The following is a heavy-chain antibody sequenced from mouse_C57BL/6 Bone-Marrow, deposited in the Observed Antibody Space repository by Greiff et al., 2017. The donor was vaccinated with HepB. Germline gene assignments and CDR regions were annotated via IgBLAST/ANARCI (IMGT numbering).Heavy chain of an antibody. Sequence: EVQLQQSGPELVKSGASVKMSCKASGYTFTDYNMHWVKQSHGKSLEWIGYINPNNGGTSYNQKFKGKATLTVNKSSSTAYLELRSLTSEDSAVYYCARVGYYFFYAMDYWGQGTSVTVSS. J-gene: IGHJ4*01. V-gene: IGHV1-22*01. D-gene: IGHD2-3*01. CDR2: INPNNGGT. CDR1: GYTFTDYN. CDR3: ARVGYYFFYAMDY.